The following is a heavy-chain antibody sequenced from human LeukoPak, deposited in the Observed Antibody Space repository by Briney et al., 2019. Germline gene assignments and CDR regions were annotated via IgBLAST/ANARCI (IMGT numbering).Heavy chain of an antibody. Sequence: GGSLRLSCAASGFTFSSYSMNWVRQAPGKGLEWVSSITSSSSYIYYADSVKGRFTISRDNAKNSLYLQMNSLRAEDTAVYYCARGTGIAVAGTDYWGQGTLVTVSS. CDR3: ARGTGIAVAGTDY. D-gene: IGHD6-19*01. CDR2: ITSSSSYI. J-gene: IGHJ4*02. CDR1: GFTFSSYS. V-gene: IGHV3-21*01.